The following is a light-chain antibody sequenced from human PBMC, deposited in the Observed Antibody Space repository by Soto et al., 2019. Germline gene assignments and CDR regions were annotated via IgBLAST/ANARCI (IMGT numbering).Light chain of an antibody. CDR1: QSVGTY. CDR2: GAS. Sequence: EIVMTQSPATLSVSPGERATLSYRASQSVGTYLAWYQQKPGQAPRLLIFGASTRATGIPARFSGGGSGSEFTLSISGLQSEDFAVYSCQQYNNWPLVTFGGGTKVEIK. V-gene: IGKV3-15*01. CDR3: QQYNNWPLVT. J-gene: IGKJ4*01.